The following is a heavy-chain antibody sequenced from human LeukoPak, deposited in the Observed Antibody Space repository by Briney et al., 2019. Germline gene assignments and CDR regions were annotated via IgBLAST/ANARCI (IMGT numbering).Heavy chain of an antibody. J-gene: IGHJ4*02. CDR3: ARDGGEKSFDS. CDR1: GNTFTAFY. D-gene: IGHD2-15*01. V-gene: IGHV1-2*02. Sequence: ASVKVSCKASGNTFTAFYIHWVRQAPGQGLEWMGWINPKNGDTNYAQKFQGRVTMTRDTSISTACMDLNRLRSDDTAIYYCARDGGEKSFDSWGQGALVTVSS. CDR2: INPKNGDT.